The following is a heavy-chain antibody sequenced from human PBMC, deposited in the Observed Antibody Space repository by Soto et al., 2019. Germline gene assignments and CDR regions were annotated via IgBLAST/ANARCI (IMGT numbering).Heavy chain of an antibody. J-gene: IGHJ4*02. CDR3: ARDSSYCSSTSCPGVQQIDY. CDR2: TYYRSKWYN. Sequence: KQSQTLSLTCAISGDSVSSNSAAWNWIRQSPSRGLEWLGRTYYRSKWYNDYAVSVKSRITINPDTSKNQFSLQLNSVTPEDTAVYYCARDSSYCSSTSCPGVQQIDYWGQGTLVTVSS. D-gene: IGHD2-2*01. V-gene: IGHV6-1*01. CDR1: GDSVSSNSAA.